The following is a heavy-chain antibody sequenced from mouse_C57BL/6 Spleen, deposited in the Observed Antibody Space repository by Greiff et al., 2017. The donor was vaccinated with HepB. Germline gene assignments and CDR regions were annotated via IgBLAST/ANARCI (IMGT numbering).Heavy chain of an antibody. CDR2: INPSSGYT. J-gene: IGHJ4*01. CDR3: ARIYYDGSSHPFYAMDY. CDR1: GYTFTSYW. V-gene: IGHV1-7*01. D-gene: IGHD1-1*01. Sequence: VQLQQSGAELAKPGASVKLSCKASGYTFTSYWMHWVKQRPGQGLEWIGYINPSSGYTKYNQKFKDKATLTADKSSSTAYMQLSSLTYEDSAVYYCARIYYDGSSHPFYAMDYWGQGTSVTVSS.